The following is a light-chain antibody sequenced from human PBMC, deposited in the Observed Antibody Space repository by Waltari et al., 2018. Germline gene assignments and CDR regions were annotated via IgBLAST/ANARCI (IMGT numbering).Light chain of an antibody. J-gene: IGLJ2*01. CDR3: SSYTSSSTHVV. CDR2: DVL. V-gene: IGLV2-14*01. Sequence: QSALTQPASVSGSPGQSITISCTGTSSDVGGYNYGSWYQQHPGKAPKLMIYDVLNRPSGVSNRFSGSNSGNPASLTISGLQADDEAYYYCSSYTSSSTHVVFGGRTKLTVL. CDR1: SSDVGGYNY.